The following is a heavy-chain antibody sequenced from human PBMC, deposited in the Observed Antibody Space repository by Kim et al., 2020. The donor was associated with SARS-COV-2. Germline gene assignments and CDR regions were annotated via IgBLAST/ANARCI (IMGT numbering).Heavy chain of an antibody. CDR1: GYSFTNYA. CDR3: ARTEFCTGGRCYMRIPYNHGMDV. V-gene: IGHV1-3*01. CDR2: INAASGGT. J-gene: IGHJ6*02. D-gene: IGHD2-8*02. Sequence: ASVKVSCKASGYSFTNYAIHWVRQAPGQRLEWMGWINAASGGTRYSQELQARVTITRDTSATTAYMELGSLRSEDTAVYYCARTEFCTGGRCYMRIPYNHGMDVWGQGTTVTVSS.